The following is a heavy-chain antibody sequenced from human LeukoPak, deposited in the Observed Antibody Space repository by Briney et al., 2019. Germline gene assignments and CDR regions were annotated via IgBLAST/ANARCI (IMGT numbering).Heavy chain of an antibody. Sequence: PSETLSLTCAVYGGSSSGYYWSWIRQPPGKGLEWIGETNHSGSTNYNPSLKSRVTISVDTSKNQFSLKLSSVTAADTAVYYCARAPEGTMVRGVTNWFDPWGQGTLVTVSS. J-gene: IGHJ5*02. V-gene: IGHV4-34*01. D-gene: IGHD3-10*01. CDR2: TNHSGST. CDR1: GGSSSGYY. CDR3: ARAPEGTMVRGVTNWFDP.